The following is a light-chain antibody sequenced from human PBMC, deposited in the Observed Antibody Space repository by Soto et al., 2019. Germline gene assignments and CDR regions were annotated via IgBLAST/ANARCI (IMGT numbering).Light chain of an antibody. J-gene: IGKJ2*01. CDR1: QNINNW. Sequence: DTQMTQSPSTLSASVGDTVTITCWARQNINNWLAWYQQKPEKVPKLLIYGASTLEDGVPSRFSGSRSGTEFTLTINSLQPDDFEPYYCQRYDGYFGQGTKMDIK. CDR2: GAS. CDR3: QRYDGY. V-gene: IGKV1-5*01.